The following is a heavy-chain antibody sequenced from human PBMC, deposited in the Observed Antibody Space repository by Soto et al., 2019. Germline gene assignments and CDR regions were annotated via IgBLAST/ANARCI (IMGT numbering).Heavy chain of an antibody. CDR3: ARYAGYDIASY. Sequence: ASVKVSCKASGYTFTSYAMHWVRQAPGQRLEWMGWISAYNGNTNYAQKLQGRVTMTTDTSTSTAYMELRSLRSDDTAVYYCARYAGYDIASYWGQGTLVTVSS. CDR2: ISAYNGNT. J-gene: IGHJ4*02. D-gene: IGHD3-9*01. V-gene: IGHV1-18*01. CDR1: GYTFTSYA.